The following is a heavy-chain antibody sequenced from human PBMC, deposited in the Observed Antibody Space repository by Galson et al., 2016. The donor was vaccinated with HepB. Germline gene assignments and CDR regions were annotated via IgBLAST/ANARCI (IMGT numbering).Heavy chain of an antibody. Sequence: SVKVSCKASGYIFTNYGIHWVRQAPGQRPEWMGWINAGNGNTKSSQKFQGRVIITRDTSATTAYMELSRLRAEDKAVYYCATADAFILRQQLYSPDFGSWRQGTLVTVSS. CDR2: INAGNGNT. D-gene: IGHD6-13*01. CDR3: ATADAFILRQQLYSPDFGS. V-gene: IGHV1-3*01. J-gene: IGHJ4*02. CDR1: GYIFTNYG.